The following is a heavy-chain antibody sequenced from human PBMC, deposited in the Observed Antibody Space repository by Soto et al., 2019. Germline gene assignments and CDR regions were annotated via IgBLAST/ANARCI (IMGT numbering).Heavy chain of an antibody. D-gene: IGHD2-2*03. V-gene: IGHV3-30*19. J-gene: IGHJ3*02. Sequence: QVQLVESGGGVVQPGRSLRLSCAASGFTFSSYGMHWVRQAPGKGLEWVAVISYDGSNKYYADSVTGRFTISRDNSKNTLDRQRNSLRAEDTAVYYCASVDIVVVPAAIRAFDIWGQGTMVTVSS. CDR2: ISYDGSNK. CDR3: ASVDIVVVPAAIRAFDI. CDR1: GFTFSSYG.